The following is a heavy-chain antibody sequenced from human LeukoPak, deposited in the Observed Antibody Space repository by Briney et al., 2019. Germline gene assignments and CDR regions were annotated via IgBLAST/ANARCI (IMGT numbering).Heavy chain of an antibody. V-gene: IGHV1-2*02. Sequence: SVKVSCKASGYTFTSYDINWVRQATGQGLEWMGWINPNSGGTNYAQKFQGRVTMTRDTPISTAYMELSRLRSDDTAVYYCARLRSYYDAFDIWGQGTMVTVSS. CDR1: GYTFTSYD. D-gene: IGHD1-26*01. J-gene: IGHJ3*02. CDR3: ARLRSYYDAFDI. CDR2: INPNSGGT.